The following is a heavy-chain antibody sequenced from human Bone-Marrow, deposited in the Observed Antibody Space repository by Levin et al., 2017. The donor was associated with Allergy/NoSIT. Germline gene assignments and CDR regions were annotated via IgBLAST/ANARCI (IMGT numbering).Heavy chain of an antibody. CDR2: VYDRGIT. CDR1: GVSVRNGDHN. V-gene: IGHV4-30-4*01. CDR3: ASVVAVPAGQVLAFLLDS. D-gene: IGHD6-19*01. J-gene: IGHJ4*02. Sequence: PSETLSLTCTVSGVSVRNGDHNWSWLRQPPGKGLEWIGNVYDRGITDYSPSVKSRVTTSVDTSKNEFSLRLTSGTAADTAVYFCASVVAVPAGQVLAFLLDSWGPGTLVTVSS.